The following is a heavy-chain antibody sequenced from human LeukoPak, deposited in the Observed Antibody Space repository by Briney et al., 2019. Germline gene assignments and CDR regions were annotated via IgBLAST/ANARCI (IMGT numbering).Heavy chain of an antibody. Sequence: GGSLRLSCAASGFTFSSYSMNWVRQAPGKGLEWVSSISSSSSYIYYADSVKGRFTISRDNAKNSLYLQMNSLRAGDTAVYYCARAGRYYDSSGYYSGAFDIWGQGTMVTVSS. CDR2: ISSSSSYI. CDR1: GFTFSSYS. J-gene: IGHJ3*02. D-gene: IGHD3-22*01. V-gene: IGHV3-21*01. CDR3: ARAGRYYDSSGYYSGAFDI.